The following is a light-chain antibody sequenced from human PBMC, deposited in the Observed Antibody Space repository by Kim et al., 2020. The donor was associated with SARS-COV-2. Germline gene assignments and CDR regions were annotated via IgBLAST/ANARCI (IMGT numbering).Light chain of an antibody. J-gene: IGLJ1*01. V-gene: IGLV1-47*01. CDR3: AAWDDSLSGPV. CDR1: SSNIGSNY. Sequence: QSVLTQPPSASGTPGQRVTISCSGSSSNIGSNYVYWYQQLPGTAPKLLIYRNNQRPSGVPDRFSGSKSGTSASLAISGLRSEDEADYYCAAWDDSLSGPVFATGTKVTVL. CDR2: RNN.